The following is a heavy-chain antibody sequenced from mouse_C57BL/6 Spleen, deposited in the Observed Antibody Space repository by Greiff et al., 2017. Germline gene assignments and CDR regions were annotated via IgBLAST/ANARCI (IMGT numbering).Heavy chain of an antibody. D-gene: IGHD1-2*01. CDR2: IDPSDSYT. J-gene: IGHJ2*01. CDR1: GYTFTSYW. CDR3: ARRYGPYFDY. V-gene: IGHV1-50*01. Sequence: VQLQQPGAELVKPGASVKLSCKASGYTFTSYWMQWVKQRPGQGLEWIGEIDPSDSYTNYNQKFKGKATLTVDTSSSTAYMQLSSLTSEDSAVYYCARRYGPYFDYWGQGTTLTVSS.